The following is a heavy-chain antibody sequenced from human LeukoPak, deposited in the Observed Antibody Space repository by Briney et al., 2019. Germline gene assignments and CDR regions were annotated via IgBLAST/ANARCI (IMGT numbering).Heavy chain of an antibody. Sequence: SETLSLTCTVSGGSLSNYYWSWIRQPPGKGLEWIGYIYYSGSTNYNPSLKSRVTISVDTSKNQFPLNLTSVTAADTAVYFCAREDGYNSVDYWGQGTLVTVSS. CDR3: AREDGYNSVDY. J-gene: IGHJ4*02. D-gene: IGHD5-24*01. V-gene: IGHV4-59*01. CDR1: GGSLSNYY. CDR2: IYYSGST.